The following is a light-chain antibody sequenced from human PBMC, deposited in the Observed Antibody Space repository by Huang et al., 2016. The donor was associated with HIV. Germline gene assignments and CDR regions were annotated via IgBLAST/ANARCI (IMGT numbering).Light chain of an antibody. V-gene: IGKV3-15*01. CDR2: GAS. J-gene: IGKJ5*01. Sequence: IVMTQSPATLSVSPGERATLSCRASQSVSTNLAWYQQKPGPAPRLLIYGASIRVIGIPARLSGSGSGTEFTLTISSLQSEDCAVYYCQQYNNWPPITLGQGTRLEIK. CDR1: QSVSTN. CDR3: QQYNNWPPIT.